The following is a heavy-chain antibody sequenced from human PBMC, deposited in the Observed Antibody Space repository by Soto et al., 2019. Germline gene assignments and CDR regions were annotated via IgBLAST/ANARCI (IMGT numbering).Heavy chain of an antibody. CDR2: MYNTGST. D-gene: IGHD2-21*02. J-gene: IGHJ6*02. V-gene: IGHV4-59*01. CDR3: ARDLWGYCGTDCYPLDV. CDR1: GGSISGYY. Sequence: PSETLSLTCTVSGGSISGYYWSWIRQPPGKGLKWIGYMYNTGSTVYNPSFKSRVTISVDTSKNQFSLKLNSVTTADTAVYYCARDLWGYCGTDCYPLDVWGQGTTVT.